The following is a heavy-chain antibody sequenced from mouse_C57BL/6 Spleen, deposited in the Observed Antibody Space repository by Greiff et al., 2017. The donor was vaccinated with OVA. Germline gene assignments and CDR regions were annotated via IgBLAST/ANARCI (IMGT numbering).Heavy chain of an antibody. CDR1: GYTFTGYW. CDR2: ILPGRGST. J-gene: IGHJ3*01. CDR3: AGPRTAQATWFAY. Sequence: QVQLQQSGAELMKPGASVKLSCKATGYTFTGYWIEWVKQRPGHGLEWIGEILPGRGSTNYNEKFKGKATFTADTSSNTAYMQLSSLTTEDSAIYYCAGPRTAQATWFAYWGQGTLVTVSA. V-gene: IGHV1-9*01. D-gene: IGHD3-2*02.